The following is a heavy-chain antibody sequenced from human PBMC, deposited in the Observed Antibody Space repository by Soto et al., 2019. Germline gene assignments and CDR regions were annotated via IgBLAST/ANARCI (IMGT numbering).Heavy chain of an antibody. CDR1: GFTFSSYA. Sequence: EVQLLESGGGLVQPGGSLRLSCAASGFTFSSYAMSWVRQAAGKGLEWVSAISGSGGSTYYADSVKGRFTISRDNSKNTLYPQINRMRAEDTDVSYFDNDWVLGLAFCGQGTTVTVSS. CDR3: DNDWVLGLAF. CDR2: ISGSGGST. J-gene: IGHJ6*02. D-gene: IGHD2-8*01. V-gene: IGHV3-23*01.